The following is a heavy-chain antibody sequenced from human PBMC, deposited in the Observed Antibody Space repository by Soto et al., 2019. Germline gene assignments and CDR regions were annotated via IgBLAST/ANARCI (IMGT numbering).Heavy chain of an antibody. CDR2: IKQDGSEK. J-gene: IGHJ4*02. CDR3: AREPFRLGYSSVDY. CDR1: GFTFSSYW. D-gene: IGHD6-25*01. V-gene: IGHV3-7*05. Sequence: EVQLVESGGGLVQPGGSLRLSCAASGFTFSSYWMSWVRQAPGKGLKWVANIKQDGSEKYYVDSVKGRFTISRDNAKNSLYLQMNSLRAEDTAVYSCAREPFRLGYSSVDYWGQGTLVTVSS.